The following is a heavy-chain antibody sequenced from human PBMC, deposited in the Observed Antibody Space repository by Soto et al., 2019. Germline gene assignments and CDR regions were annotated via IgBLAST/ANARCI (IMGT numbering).Heavy chain of an antibody. J-gene: IGHJ5*02. CDR1: GFTFRTYE. V-gene: IGHV3-48*03. CDR2: ISSSGSTI. D-gene: IGHD6-13*01. CDR3: ARDNSPRQLDH. Sequence: LRLSCAASGFTFRTYEMNWVRQAPGKGLEWISHISSSGSTIYYADSVKGRFTISRDNAKNSVYLLMSSLRAEDTAVYYCARDNSPRQLDHWGLGTLVTVSS.